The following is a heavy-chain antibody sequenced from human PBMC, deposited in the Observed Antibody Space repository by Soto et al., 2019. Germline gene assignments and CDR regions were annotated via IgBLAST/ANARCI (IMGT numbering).Heavy chain of an antibody. Sequence: GESLKISCKGSGYSFTSYWIGWVRQMPGKGLEWMGIIYPGDPDTRYSPSFQGQVTISADKSISTAYLQWSSLKASDTAMYYCVRLGSGGSCYSCLFDPWGQGTLVTV. CDR2: IYPGDPDT. D-gene: IGHD2-15*01. CDR3: VRLGSGGSCYSCLFDP. J-gene: IGHJ5*02. V-gene: IGHV5-51*01. CDR1: GYSFTSYW.